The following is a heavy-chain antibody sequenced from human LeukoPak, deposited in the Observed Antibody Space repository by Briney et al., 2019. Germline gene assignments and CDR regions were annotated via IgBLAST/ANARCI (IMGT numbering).Heavy chain of an antibody. V-gene: IGHV4-30-4*07. CDR2: FYYSGST. J-gene: IGHJ3*02. CDR1: GGSISRGGYS. D-gene: IGHD3-10*01. CDR3: ARWEGGSGSYKGHAFDI. Sequence: SSETLSLTCAVSGGSISRGGYSWSWIRQPPGKGLEWIGYFYYSGSTYYNPSLKSRVTISVDTSKNQLSLKLSSVTAADTAVYYCARWEGGSGSYKGHAFDIWGQGTMVTVSS.